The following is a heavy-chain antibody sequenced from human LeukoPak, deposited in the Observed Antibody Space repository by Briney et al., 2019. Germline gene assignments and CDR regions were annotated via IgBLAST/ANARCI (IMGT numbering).Heavy chain of an antibody. CDR3: GRGIPVDY. CDR1: GFTFSNYY. Sequence: PGGSLSLSCAASGFTFSNYYISWIRQAPGKVLEWVSYISGNGGTKYDADSVKGRFIMTRDSDKKSVYLQMTSLRVEDTAVYYCGRGIPVDYWGQGLLVTVSS. CDR2: ISGNGGTK. J-gene: IGHJ4*02. V-gene: IGHV3-11*01.